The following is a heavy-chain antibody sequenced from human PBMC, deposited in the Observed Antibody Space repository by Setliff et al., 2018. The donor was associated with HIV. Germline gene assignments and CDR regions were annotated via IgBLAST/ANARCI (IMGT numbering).Heavy chain of an antibody. CDR2: ISWNSGSI. Sequence: PGGSLRLSCAASGFTFDDYAMHWVRQVPGKGLEWLSGISWNSGSIDYVDSGKGRFTISRDNTKNSLYLQMNSLRAEDTAMYYCVRDGYNNWDLDHWGQGTLVTVSS. CDR1: GFTFDDYA. CDR3: VRDGYNNWDLDH. V-gene: IGHV3-9*01. J-gene: IGHJ4*02. D-gene: IGHD1-1*01.